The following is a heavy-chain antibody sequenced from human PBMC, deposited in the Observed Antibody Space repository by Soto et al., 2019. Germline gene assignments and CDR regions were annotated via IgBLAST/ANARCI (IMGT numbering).Heavy chain of an antibody. CDR3: ARVAYYYYGMDV. CDR2: IYYSGST. J-gene: IGHJ6*02. V-gene: IGHV4-59*01. CDR1: GGSISSYY. Sequence: SETLSLTCTVSGGSISSYYWSWIRQPPGKGLEWIGYIYYSGSTNYNPSLKSRVTISVDTSKNQFSLKLSSVTAADTTVYYCARVAYYYYGMDVWGQGTTVTVSS.